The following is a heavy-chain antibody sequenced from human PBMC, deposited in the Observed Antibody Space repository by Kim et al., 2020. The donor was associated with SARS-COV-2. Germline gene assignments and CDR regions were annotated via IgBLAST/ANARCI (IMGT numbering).Heavy chain of an antibody. J-gene: IGHJ4*02. CDR1: GYTFTSYA. Sequence: ASVKVSCKASGYTFTSYAMNWVRQAPGQGLEWMGWINTNTGNPTYAQGFTGRFVFSLDTSVSTAYLQISSLKAEDTAVYYCARDTCYYGSGSYYCPGPYYFDYWGQGTLVTVSS. D-gene: IGHD3-10*01. V-gene: IGHV7-4-1*02. CDR3: ARDTCYYGSGSYYCPGPYYFDY. CDR2: INTNTGNP.